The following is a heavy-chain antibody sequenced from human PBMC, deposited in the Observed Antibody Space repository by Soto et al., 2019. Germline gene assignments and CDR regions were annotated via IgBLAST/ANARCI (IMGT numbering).Heavy chain of an antibody. CDR1: GGSFSGYY. V-gene: IGHV4-34*01. J-gene: IGHJ4*02. D-gene: IGHD3-9*01. Sequence: SETLSLTCAVYGGSFSGYYWSWIRQPPGKGLEWIGEINHSGSTNYNPSLKSRVTISVDTSKNQFSLKLSSVTAADTAVYYCARGIIRDDILTGYSYDYWGQGTLVTVSS. CDR2: INHSGST. CDR3: ARGIIRDDILTGYSYDY.